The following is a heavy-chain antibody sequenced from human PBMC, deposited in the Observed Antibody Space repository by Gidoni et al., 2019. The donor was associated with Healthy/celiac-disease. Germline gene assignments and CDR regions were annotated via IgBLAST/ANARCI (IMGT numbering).Heavy chain of an antibody. J-gene: IGHJ5*02. CDR3: ARDPRRRLTYCTNGVCSGWDWFDP. Sequence: QVQLVQSGSELKKPGASVKVSCKASGYTFTSYAMNWVRQAPGQGLEWMGWINTNTGNPTYAQGFTGRFVFSLDTSVSTAYLQISSLKAEDTAVYYCARDPRRRLTYCTNGVCSGWDWFDPWGQGTLVTVSS. CDR1: GYTFTSYA. D-gene: IGHD2-8*01. V-gene: IGHV7-4-1*02. CDR2: INTNTGNP.